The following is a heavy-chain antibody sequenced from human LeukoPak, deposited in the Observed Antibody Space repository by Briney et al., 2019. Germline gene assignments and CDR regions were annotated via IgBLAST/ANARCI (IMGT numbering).Heavy chain of an antibody. CDR1: GYTFTSYD. CDR2: MNPNSGNT. V-gene: IGHV1-8*01. Sequence: ASVKVSCKASGYTFTSYDINWVRQATGQGLEWMGWMNPNSGNTGYPQKFQGRVTMTRNTSISTAYMELSSLRSEDTAVYYCATRGGAELGLFDYWGQGTLVTVSS. D-gene: IGHD7-27*01. J-gene: IGHJ4*02. CDR3: ATRGGAELGLFDY.